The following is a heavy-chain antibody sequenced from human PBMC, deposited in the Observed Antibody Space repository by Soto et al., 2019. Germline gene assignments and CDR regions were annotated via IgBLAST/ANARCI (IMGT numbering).Heavy chain of an antibody. CDR2: ISGSGGST. J-gene: IGHJ6*04. Sequence: EVQLLESGGGLVQPGGSLSHSCAASGFTFSSYAMSWVRQAPGKGLEWVSVISGSGGSTYYADSVKGRFTISRDNSKNTLYVQMNSLRAEDTAVYYCAKSSGSGTQRPTDVWGKGTTVTVSS. CDR3: AKSSGSGTQRPTDV. CDR1: GFTFSSYA. D-gene: IGHD3-10*01. V-gene: IGHV3-23*01.